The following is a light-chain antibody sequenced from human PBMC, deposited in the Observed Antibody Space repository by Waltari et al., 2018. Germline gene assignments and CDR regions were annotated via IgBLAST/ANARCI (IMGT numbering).Light chain of an antibody. CDR1: PSLTGNN. V-gene: IGKV3-20*01. CDR3: QQYASLPLT. J-gene: IGKJ4*01. Sequence: EIVLTQSPGTLSLSPGERVTLSCRASPSLTGNNLAWYQQKPGQPPRLLIYGASNSATGIPGRFSGSGSGTDFTLTITRLEPDDFAVYYCQQYASLPLTFGGGATVEIK. CDR2: GAS.